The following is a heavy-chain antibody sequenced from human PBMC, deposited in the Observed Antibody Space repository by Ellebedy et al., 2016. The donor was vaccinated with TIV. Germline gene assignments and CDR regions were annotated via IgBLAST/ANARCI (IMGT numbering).Heavy chain of an antibody. CDR2: ISDTGGTT. D-gene: IGHD5-12*01. Sequence: GGSLRLXCAASGFTFSNYAMSWVRQAPGKGLEWVSAISDTGGTTYYADSVKGRFTISRDNFKNTLYLQMNSLRAEDTAVYYCAKDRDMAATAPSIWGQGTMVTVSS. CDR1: GFTFSNYA. J-gene: IGHJ3*02. CDR3: AKDRDMAATAPSI. V-gene: IGHV3-23*01.